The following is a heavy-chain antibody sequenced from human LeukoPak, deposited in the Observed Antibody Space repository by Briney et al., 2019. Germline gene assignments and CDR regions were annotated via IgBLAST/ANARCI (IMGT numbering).Heavy chain of an antibody. CDR1: GGSISSSSHY. CDR3: ARVEMATIVPDY. V-gene: IGHV4-39*01. J-gene: IGHJ4*02. D-gene: IGHD5-24*01. CDR2: IYFSGST. Sequence: SETLSLTCTVSGGSISSSSHYWGWIRQPPGKGLEWIGRIYFSGSTSYNPTLESRVTISVDTSKNQFSLKLSSVTAADTAVYYCARVEMATIVPDYWGQGTLVTVSS.